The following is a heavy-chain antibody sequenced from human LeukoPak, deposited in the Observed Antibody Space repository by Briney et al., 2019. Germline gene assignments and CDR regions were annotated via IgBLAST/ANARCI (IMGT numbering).Heavy chain of an antibody. V-gene: IGHV3-7*05. D-gene: IGHD2-2*01. CDR3: ARDPYHGAFDY. J-gene: IGHJ4*02. CDR1: GFTCSNYW. CDR2: INPDGSTK. Sequence: GGPLRLSCVASGFTCSNYWMHWVRQAPGQGLEWVAIINPDGSTKYCVDSLKGRFTISRDNAEKSLYLQMNSLRVEDTAVYYCARDPYHGAFDYWGQGTLVTVSS.